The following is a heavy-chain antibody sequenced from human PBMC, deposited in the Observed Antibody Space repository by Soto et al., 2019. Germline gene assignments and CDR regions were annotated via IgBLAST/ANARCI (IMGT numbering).Heavy chain of an antibody. CDR3: ARVGSLRFLEWLPDY. CDR1: GYTFTSYA. J-gene: IGHJ4*02. D-gene: IGHD3-3*01. V-gene: IGHV1-3*01. Sequence: ASVKVSCKASGYTFTSYAMHWVRQAPGQRLEWMGWINAGNGNTKYSQKFQGRVTITRDTSASTAYMELSSLRSEDTAVYYCARVGSLRFLEWLPDYWGQGTLVTVSS. CDR2: INAGNGNT.